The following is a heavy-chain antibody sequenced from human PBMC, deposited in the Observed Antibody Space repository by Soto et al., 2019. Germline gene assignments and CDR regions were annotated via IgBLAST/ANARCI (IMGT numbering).Heavy chain of an antibody. D-gene: IGHD4-17*01. CDR3: ERGKTYGGGNWFDP. J-gene: IGHJ5*02. CDR1: GGSISRGDYY. V-gene: IGHV4-31*02. Sequence: TLSLTCIVSGGSISRGDYYWSWIRQHPGKGLEWIGYIYYGGSTYYNPSLKSRVTISVDTSKNQFSLNLTSVPAPDTAIYYCERGKTYGGGNWFDPWGPGTLVTFSS. CDR2: IYYGGST.